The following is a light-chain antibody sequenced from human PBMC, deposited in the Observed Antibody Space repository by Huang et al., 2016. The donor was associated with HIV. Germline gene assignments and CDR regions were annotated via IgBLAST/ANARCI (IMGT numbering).Light chain of an antibody. V-gene: IGKV1-8*01. J-gene: IGKJ1*01. CDR1: QDINNF. CDR2: AAS. Sequence: AIRMTQSPSSLSASTGDRVNITCRASQDINNFLAWYQQKPGKAPNPLIYAASIFETGVPSRFSGSGSGTEFNLSISCLQSEDFATYYCQQYYSYRTFGQGTQVEIK. CDR3: QQYYSYRT.